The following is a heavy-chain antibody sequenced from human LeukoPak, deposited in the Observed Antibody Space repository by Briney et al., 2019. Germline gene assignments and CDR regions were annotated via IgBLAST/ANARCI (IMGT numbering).Heavy chain of an antibody. V-gene: IGHV1-2*02. CDR2: INPNSGGT. J-gene: IGHJ5*02. CDR1: GYTFTGYC. D-gene: IGHD6-13*01. CDR3: ARIEGIAAAGWFDP. Sequence: ASVKVSCKASGYTFTGYCMHWVRQAPGQGLEWMGWINPNSGGTNYAQKFQGRVTMTRDTSISTAYMELSRLRSDDTAVYYCARIEGIAAAGWFDPWGQGTLVTVSS.